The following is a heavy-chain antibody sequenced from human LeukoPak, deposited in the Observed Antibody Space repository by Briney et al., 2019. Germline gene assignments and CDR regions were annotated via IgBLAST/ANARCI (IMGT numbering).Heavy chain of an antibody. CDR1: GFTFSDYY. CDR3: APYSSRSRAFDY. D-gene: IGHD6-13*01. V-gene: IGHV3-11*06. CDR2: ISSSSSYT. J-gene: IGHJ4*02. Sequence: GGSLRLSCAASGFTFSDYYMSWIRQAPGKGLEWVSYISSSSSYTNYADSVKGRFTISRDNAKNSLYLQMNSLRAEDTAVCYCAPYSSRSRAFDYWGQGTLVTVSS.